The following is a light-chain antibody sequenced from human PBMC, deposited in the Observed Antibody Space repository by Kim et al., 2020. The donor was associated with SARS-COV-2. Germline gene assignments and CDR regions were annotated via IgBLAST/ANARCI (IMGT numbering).Light chain of an antibody. CDR3: NSRDSSGFHLV. Sequence: SSELTQDSGVSVALGQTVRITCQGDSLRIYYATWYQQKTGQAPVVVIYGKNNRPSGLPDRFSGSSSGNTAPLTITGAQAEDEADYFCNSRDSSGFHLVFGGGTQLTVL. CDR2: GKN. CDR1: SLRIYY. V-gene: IGLV3-19*01. J-gene: IGLJ3*02.